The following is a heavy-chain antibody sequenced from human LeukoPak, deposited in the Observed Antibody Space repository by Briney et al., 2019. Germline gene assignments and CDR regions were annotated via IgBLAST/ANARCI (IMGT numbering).Heavy chain of an antibody. V-gene: IGHV1-58*02. J-gene: IGHJ6*02. CDR2: IVVGSGNT. CDR1: GFTFTSSA. Sequence: GASVKVSCKASGFTFTSSAMQWVRQARGHRLEWIGCIVVGSGNTNYAQKFQERVTITRDMSTSTAYMELSSLRSEDTAVYYCAAVTVVPAAPLGYYGMDVWGQGTTVTVSS. D-gene: IGHD2-2*01. CDR3: AAVTVVPAAPLGYYGMDV.